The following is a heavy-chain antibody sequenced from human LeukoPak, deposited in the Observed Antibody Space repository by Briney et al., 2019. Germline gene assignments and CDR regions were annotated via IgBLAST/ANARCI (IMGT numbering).Heavy chain of an antibody. CDR1: GFTFTSAW. CDR2: IKSNLDGGTT. D-gene: IGHD3-3*01. V-gene: IGHV3-15*05. CDR3: TTDFSHFDFSSGYYSY. J-gene: IGHJ4*02. Sequence: GGSLRLSCAASGFTFTSAWMVWVRQAPGKELQWVGRIKSNLDGGTTDFAAPVKGRFSISRDDLARTLYLQINNLKADDTGVYYCTTDFSHFDFSSGYYSYWGQGSLVTVSS.